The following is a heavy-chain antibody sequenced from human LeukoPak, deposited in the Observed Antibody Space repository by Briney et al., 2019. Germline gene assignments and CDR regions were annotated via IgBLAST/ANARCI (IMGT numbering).Heavy chain of an antibody. V-gene: IGHV1-3*01. CDR1: GYTFTSYA. CDR2: INAGNGNT. Sequence: GASVKVSCKASGYTFTSYAMHWVRQAPGQRLEWMGWINAGNGNTKYPQKFQGRVTITRDTSASTAYMELSSLRSEDTAVYYCARVSHVDIVATSWFDPWGQGTLVTVSS. CDR3: ARVSHVDIVATSWFDP. J-gene: IGHJ5*02. D-gene: IGHD5-12*01.